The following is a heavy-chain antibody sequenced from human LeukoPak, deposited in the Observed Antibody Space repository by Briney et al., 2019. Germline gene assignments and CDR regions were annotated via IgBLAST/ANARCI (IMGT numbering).Heavy chain of an antibody. V-gene: IGHV3-30*18. CDR1: GFTFSSYG. CDR3: ANLSPPAASYYFDY. Sequence: GRSLRLSCAASGFTFSSYGIHWVRQAPGKGLEWVAVISYDGSNKYYADSVKGRFTISRDNSKNTLYLQMNSLRAEDTAVYYCANLSPPAASYYFDYWGQGTLVTVSS. J-gene: IGHJ4*02. CDR2: ISYDGSNK. D-gene: IGHD6-13*01.